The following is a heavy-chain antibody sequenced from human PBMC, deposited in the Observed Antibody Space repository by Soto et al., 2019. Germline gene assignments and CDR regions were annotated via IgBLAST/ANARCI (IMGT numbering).Heavy chain of an antibody. D-gene: IGHD5-12*01. CDR3: AKGDNLGPKTGYAFDP. V-gene: IGHV6-1*01. CDR2: TYFRSKWHN. Sequence: PSQTLSLTCAISGDSVSSNTASWNWIRQSPSRGLEWLGRTYFRSKWHNDYAVSVKSRIIINPDTSNNQFSLQLNSVTPEDTAVYFCAKGDNLGPKTGYAFDPWGQGIMVTVS. J-gene: IGHJ5*02. CDR1: GDSVSSNTAS.